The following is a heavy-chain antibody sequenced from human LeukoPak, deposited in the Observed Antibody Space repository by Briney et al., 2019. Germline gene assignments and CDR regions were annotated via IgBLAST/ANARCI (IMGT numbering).Heavy chain of an antibody. CDR1: GGSISTSSYY. Sequence: SETLSLTCTVSGGSISTSSYYWGWIRQPPGKGLEWIGSIYYSGSTYYNPSLKSRVTISVDTSKNQFSLKLSSVTAADTAVYNSARNEGRWFDPWGQGTLVTVSS. D-gene: IGHD1-26*01. J-gene: IGHJ5*02. CDR3: ARNEGRWFDP. V-gene: IGHV4-39*01. CDR2: IYYSGST.